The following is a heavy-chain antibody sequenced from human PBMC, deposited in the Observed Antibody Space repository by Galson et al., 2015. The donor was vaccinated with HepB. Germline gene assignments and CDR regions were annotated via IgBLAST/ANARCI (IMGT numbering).Heavy chain of an antibody. Sequence: TGNPTYAQGFTGRFVFSLDTSVSTAYLQISSLKAEDTAVYYCALTLGAKIWFGELNGAFDIWGQGTMVTVSS. CDR3: ALTLGAKIWFGELNGAFDI. D-gene: IGHD3-10*01. V-gene: IGHV7-4-1*02. J-gene: IGHJ3*02. CDR2: TGNP.